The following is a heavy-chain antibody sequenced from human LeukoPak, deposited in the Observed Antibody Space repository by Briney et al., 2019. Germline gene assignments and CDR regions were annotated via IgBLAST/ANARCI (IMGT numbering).Heavy chain of an antibody. J-gene: IGHJ2*01. Sequence: SETLSLTCAVYGGSFSGYYWSWIRQPPGKGLEWIGEINHSGSTNYNPSLKSRLSISVDTSKNQFSLKLSSVTAADTAVYYCARRACGGDCYSLSSHWYFDLWGRGTLVTVSS. CDR3: ARRACGGDCYSLSSHWYFDL. CDR2: INHSGST. V-gene: IGHV4-34*01. CDR1: GGSFSGYY. D-gene: IGHD2-21*02.